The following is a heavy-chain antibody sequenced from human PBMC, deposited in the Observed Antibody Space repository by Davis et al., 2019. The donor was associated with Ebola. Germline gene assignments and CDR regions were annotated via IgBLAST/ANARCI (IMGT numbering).Heavy chain of an antibody. V-gene: IGHV3-30*04. Sequence: GGSLRLSCAASGFTFSSYAMHWVRQAPGKGLEWVAVISYDGSNKYYADSVKGRFTISRDNSKNTLYLQMNSLRAEDTAVYYCARGTLWIQLWSYFDYWGQGTLVTVSS. CDR2: ISYDGSNK. CDR1: GFTFSSYA. CDR3: ARGTLWIQLWSYFDY. J-gene: IGHJ4*02. D-gene: IGHD5-18*01.